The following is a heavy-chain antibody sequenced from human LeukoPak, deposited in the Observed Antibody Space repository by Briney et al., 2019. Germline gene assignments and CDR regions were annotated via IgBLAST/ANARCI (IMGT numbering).Heavy chain of an antibody. CDR2: VNRDGSET. J-gene: IGHJ6*02. Sequence: GGSLRLSCAASGFALSSHWMTWVRQVPGRGPGWVANVNRDGSETYYLDSVKGRFTISKGNAKNSLYLQMNSLRAEDTALYHCARNNGMDVWGQGTTVIVSS. V-gene: IGHV3-7*03. CDR3: ARNNGMDV. CDR1: GFALSSHW.